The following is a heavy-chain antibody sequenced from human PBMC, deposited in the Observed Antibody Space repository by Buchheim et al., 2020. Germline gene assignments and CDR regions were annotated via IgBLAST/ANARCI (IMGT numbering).Heavy chain of an antibody. CDR2: IGATGADT. D-gene: IGHD1-14*01. J-gene: IGHJ4*02. V-gene: IGHV3-23*01. Sequence: EVQLFESGGDLVQPGGSLRLSCAASGLTFSCFAMRWVRQAPGKGLEWVSTIGATGADTFYADSVEDRFIISKDISTNTLYLQMNSLGTEDTALYYCSTGEGCGPDIYWGQGTL. CDR1: GLTFSCFA. CDR3: STGEGCGPDIY.